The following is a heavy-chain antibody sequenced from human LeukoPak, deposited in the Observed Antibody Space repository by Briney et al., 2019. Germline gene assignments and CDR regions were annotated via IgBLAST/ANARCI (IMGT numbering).Heavy chain of an antibody. D-gene: IGHD6-13*01. J-gene: IGHJ4*02. V-gene: IGHV1-2*02. CDR3: ARVPAALQLASHFDY. Sequence: ASVKVSCKASGHTFTGYYMHWVRQAPGQGLEWMGWINPNSGGTNYAQKFQGRVTMTRDTSISTAYMELSRLRSDDTAVYYCARVPAALQLASHFDYWGQGTLVTVSS. CDR1: GHTFTGYY. CDR2: INPNSGGT.